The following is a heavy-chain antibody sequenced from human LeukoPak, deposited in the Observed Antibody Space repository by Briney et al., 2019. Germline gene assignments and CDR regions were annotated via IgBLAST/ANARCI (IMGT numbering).Heavy chain of an antibody. CDR2: IIPILGIA. CDR3: ARDSGGSSGMDV. CDR1: GGTFTSYA. V-gene: IGHV1-69*04. J-gene: IGHJ6*02. Sequence: SVKVSCKASGGTFTSYAISWVRQAPGQGLEWMGRIIPILGIANYAQKFQGRVTITADKSTSTAYMELSSLRSEDTGVYYCARDSGGSSGMDVWGQGTTVTVSS. D-gene: IGHD6-6*01.